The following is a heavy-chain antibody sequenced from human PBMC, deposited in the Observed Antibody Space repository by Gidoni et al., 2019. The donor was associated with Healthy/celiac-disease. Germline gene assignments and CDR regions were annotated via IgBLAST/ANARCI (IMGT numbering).Heavy chain of an antibody. CDR1: GGTFSSYA. J-gene: IGHJ4*02. V-gene: IGHV1-69*04. CDR3: ASSNYDEKVQVY. CDR2: IIPILGIA. D-gene: IGHD3-3*01. Sequence: QVQLVQSGAEVKKPGSSVKVSCKASGGTFSSYAISWVRQAPGQGLEWMGRIIPILGIANYAQKFQGRVTITADKSTSTAYMELSSLRSEDTAVYYCASSNYDEKVQVYWGQGTLVTVSS.